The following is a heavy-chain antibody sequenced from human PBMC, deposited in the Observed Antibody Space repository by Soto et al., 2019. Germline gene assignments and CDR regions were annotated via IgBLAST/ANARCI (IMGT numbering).Heavy chain of an antibody. J-gene: IGHJ4*02. CDR2: ISYDGSNK. CDR3: ARTVEMATIVGYYFDY. CDR1: GFTFSSYA. D-gene: IGHD5-12*01. V-gene: IGHV3-30-3*01. Sequence: GGSLRLSCAASGFTFSSYAMHWVRQAPGKGLEWVAVISYDGSNKYYADSVKGRFTISRDNSKNTLYLQMNSLRAEDTAVYYCARTVEMATIVGYYFDYWGQGTLVTVSS.